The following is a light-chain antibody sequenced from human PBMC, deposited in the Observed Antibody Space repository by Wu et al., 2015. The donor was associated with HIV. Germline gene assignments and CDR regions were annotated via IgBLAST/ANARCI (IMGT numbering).Light chain of an antibody. CDR2: AAS. J-gene: IGKJ2*01. Sequence: SASVGDRVTIXCRASQDIRTYLAWYHKNTGKAPNLLIYAASTLQDGVPSRFSGGGSGTEFTLTINSLQPEDFATYFCQQVTKYPYTFGQGTKVEIK. V-gene: IGKV1-9*01. CDR3: QQVTKYPYT. CDR1: QDIRTY.